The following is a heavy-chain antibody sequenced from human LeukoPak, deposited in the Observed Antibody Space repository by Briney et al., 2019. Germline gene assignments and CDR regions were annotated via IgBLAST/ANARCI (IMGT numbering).Heavy chain of an antibody. D-gene: IGHD5-18*01. CDR1: GYTFTGYY. Sequence: GASVKVSCKASGYTFTGYYMHWVRQAPGQGLEWMGWINPNSGGTNYAQKFQGRVTMTRDTSISIAYMELSRLGPDDTAVYYCAREGQPQLPWGSWFDPWGQGTLVTVSS. J-gene: IGHJ5*02. CDR3: AREGQPQLPWGSWFDP. CDR2: INPNSGGT. V-gene: IGHV1-2*02.